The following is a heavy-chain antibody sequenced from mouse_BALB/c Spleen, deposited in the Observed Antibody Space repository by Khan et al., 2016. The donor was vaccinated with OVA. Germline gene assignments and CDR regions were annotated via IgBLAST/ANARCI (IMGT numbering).Heavy chain of an antibody. J-gene: IGHJ3*01. Sequence: EVELVESGGGLVKSGGSLKVSCAASGFNFSNYGMSWVRQTPDKSLQCVASISSGGNTYYPAHAKGRFTIPRENDRNILYLQMNSLRSENTAIYYCARGYWFVYWGQGNLVTVSA. CDR2: ISSGGNT. CDR3: ARGYWFVY. V-gene: IGHV5-6-5*01. CDR1: GFNFSNYG.